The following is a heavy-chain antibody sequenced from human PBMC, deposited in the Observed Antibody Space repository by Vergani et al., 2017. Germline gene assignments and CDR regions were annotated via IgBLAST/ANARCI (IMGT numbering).Heavy chain of an antibody. CDR3: ARHSTVEWLVKLGWIYP. CDR2: IYYSGST. V-gene: IGHV4-39*01. J-gene: IGHJ5*02. Sequence: QLQLQESGPGLVKPSATLSLTCSVSGASIRSSNYYWVWIRQPPGKGREWIASIYYSGSTYYNPSLKSRVTISVDTSKNQFSLKLSSVTAADTAVYFCARHSTVEWLVKLGWIYPWGQGILVTVSS. CDR1: GASIRSSNYY. D-gene: IGHD6-19*01.